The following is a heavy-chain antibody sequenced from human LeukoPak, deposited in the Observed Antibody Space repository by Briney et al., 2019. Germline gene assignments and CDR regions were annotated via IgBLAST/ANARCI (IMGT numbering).Heavy chain of an antibody. Sequence: PGGSLRLSCAASGFTFSHYSVNWVRQAPGKGLEWVSVIYSGGSTYYADSVKGRFTISRDNSKNTLYLQMDSLRAEDTAVYYRARDPGSAGVDAFDIWGQGTMVTVSS. V-gene: IGHV3-53*01. J-gene: IGHJ3*02. CDR1: GFTFSHYS. CDR2: IYSGGST. CDR3: ARDPGSAGVDAFDI. D-gene: IGHD3-10*01.